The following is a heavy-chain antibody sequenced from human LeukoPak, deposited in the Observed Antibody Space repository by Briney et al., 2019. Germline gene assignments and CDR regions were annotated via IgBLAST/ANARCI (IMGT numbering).Heavy chain of an antibody. V-gene: IGHV4-59*08. J-gene: IGHJ4*02. CDR2: IYYSGST. CDR3: ARLEGGNYRFDY. Sequence: SETLSLTCAVYGGSFSGYYWSWFRQPPGKGLEWIGYIYYSGSTNYNPSLKSRVTMSVDTSKNQFSLKLTTVAAADTAVYFCARLEGGNYRFDYWGQGTLVTVSS. CDR1: GGSFSGYY. D-gene: IGHD1-26*01.